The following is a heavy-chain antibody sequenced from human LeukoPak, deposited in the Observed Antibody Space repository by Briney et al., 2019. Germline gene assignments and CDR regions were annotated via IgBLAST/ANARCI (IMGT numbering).Heavy chain of an antibody. CDR1: GGSFSRYY. CDR3: ARAVGSAEDY. CDR2: IDHSGST. D-gene: IGHD5-12*01. J-gene: IGHJ4*02. Sequence: SETLSLTCAVYGGSFSRYYWSWVRQSPGKGLEWIAEIDHSGSTNYNPSLKTRVTISMDTSKIQFSLRLSSVTAADTAVYYCARAVGSAEDYWGQGTLVTVSS. V-gene: IGHV4-34*01.